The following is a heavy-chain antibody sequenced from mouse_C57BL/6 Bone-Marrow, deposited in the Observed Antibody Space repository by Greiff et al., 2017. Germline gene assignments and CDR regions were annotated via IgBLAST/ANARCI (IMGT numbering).Heavy chain of an antibody. V-gene: IGHV1-52*01. CDR1: GYTFTSYW. D-gene: IGHD5-1*01. CDR2: IDPSGSET. CDR3: ARGGKVPHFDY. J-gene: IGHJ2*01. Sequence: QVQLQQPGAELVRPGSSVKLSCKASGYTFTSYWMHWVKQRPIQGLEWIGNIDPSGSETHYNQKFKDKATLTVDKSSSTAYMQLSSLTSEDSAVYYCARGGKVPHFDYWGQGTTLTVSS.